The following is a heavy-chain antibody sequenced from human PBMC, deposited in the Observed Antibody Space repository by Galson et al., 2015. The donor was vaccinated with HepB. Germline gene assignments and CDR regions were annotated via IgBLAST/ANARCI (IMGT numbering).Heavy chain of an antibody. CDR3: AREALNYYDSSGYYYYGY. J-gene: IGHJ4*02. CDR2: INPNSGGT. Sequence: SVKVSCKASGYTFTGYYMHWVRQAPGQGLEWMGRINPNSGGTNYAQKFQGRVTMTRDTSISTAYMELSRLRSDDTAVYYCAREALNYYDSSGYYYYGYWGQGTLVTVSS. D-gene: IGHD3-22*01. CDR1: GYTFTGYY. V-gene: IGHV1-2*06.